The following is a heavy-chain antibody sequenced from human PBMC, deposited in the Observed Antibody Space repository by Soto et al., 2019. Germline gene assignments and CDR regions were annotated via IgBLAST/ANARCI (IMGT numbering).Heavy chain of an antibody. CDR3: ARTGGMDV. CDR2: INHSGDT. Sequence: QVQLQQWGAGLLKPSETLSLTCAVYGGSFSDYYWSWLRQTPEKGLEWIGEINHSGDTKNNPSLEXXXXXXXDXSKSQFSLKLNSVTAADTAVYYCARTGGMDVWGQGSTVTVSS. J-gene: IGHJ6*02. V-gene: IGHV4-34*04. CDR1: GGSFSDYY.